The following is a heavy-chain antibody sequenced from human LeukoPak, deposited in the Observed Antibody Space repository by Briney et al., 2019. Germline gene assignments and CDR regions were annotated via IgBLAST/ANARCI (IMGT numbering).Heavy chain of an antibody. CDR2: ISYDGSSK. CDR1: GFTFSSYA. V-gene: IGHV3-30-3*01. Sequence: GRSLRLSCAASGFTFSSYAMHWVRQAPGKGLEWVAVISYDGSSKYYADSVKGRFTISRDNSKNTLYLQMNSLRAEDTAVYYCARDKRSGYSYENYYYGMDVWGQGTTVTVSS. D-gene: IGHD5-18*01. CDR3: ARDKRSGYSYENYYYGMDV. J-gene: IGHJ6*02.